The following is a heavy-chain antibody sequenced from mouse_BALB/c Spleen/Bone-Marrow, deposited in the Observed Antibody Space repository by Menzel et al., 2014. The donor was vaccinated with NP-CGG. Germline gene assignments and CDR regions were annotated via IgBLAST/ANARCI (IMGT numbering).Heavy chain of an antibody. CDR2: ISNGGGST. D-gene: IGHD2-4*01. Sequence: EVQGVESGGGLVQPGGSLKLSCATSGFTFSDYYMYWVRQTPEKRLEWVAYISNGGGSTYYPDTVKGRFTISRDSAKNTLYLQMSRLKSEDTAMYYCARHNYDETWFAYWGQGTLVTVSA. J-gene: IGHJ3*01. V-gene: IGHV5-12*02. CDR1: GFTFSDYY. CDR3: ARHNYDETWFAY.